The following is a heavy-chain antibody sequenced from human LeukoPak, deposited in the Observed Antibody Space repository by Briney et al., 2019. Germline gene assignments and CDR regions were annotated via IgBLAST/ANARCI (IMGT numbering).Heavy chain of an antibody. V-gene: IGHV1-69*05. CDR2: IIPIFGRP. D-gene: IGHD1-1*01. J-gene: IGHJ5*02. CDR3: ARGETILNWFDP. Sequence: SVKVSCKASGGTFSSYAISWVRQAPGQGLEWMGGIIPIFGRPDYAQKFQDIVTITTDESTNTVYMELSSLRSEDTAVYYCARGETILNWFDPWGQGTLVTVSS. CDR1: GGTFSSYA.